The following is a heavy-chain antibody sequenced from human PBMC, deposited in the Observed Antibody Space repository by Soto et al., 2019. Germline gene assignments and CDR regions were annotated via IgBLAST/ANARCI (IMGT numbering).Heavy chain of an antibody. CDR1: GGSISSSNW. D-gene: IGHD6-19*01. V-gene: IGHV4-4*02. CDR2: IYHSGST. Sequence: QVQLQESGPGLVKPSGTLSLTCAVSGGSISSSNWWTWVLQPPGKGLDWIGEIYHSGSTNYNPSLKSRGTISVDKAKNQCALKLSAGTAADTAVYYCARTSWAGTSLDYWGQGTLVTVSS. CDR3: ARTSWAGTSLDY. J-gene: IGHJ4*02.